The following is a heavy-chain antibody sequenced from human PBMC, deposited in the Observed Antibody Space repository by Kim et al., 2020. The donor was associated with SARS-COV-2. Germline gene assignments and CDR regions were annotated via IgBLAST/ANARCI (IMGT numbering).Heavy chain of an antibody. CDR3: AKAWGTYYYDSSGYPPHH. Sequence: GGSLRLSCAASGFTFSSYAMHWVRQAPGKGLEWVAVIWYDGSNKYYADSVKGRFTISRDNSKNTLYLQMNSLRAEDTAVYYCAKAWGTYYYDSSGYPPHHWGQGTLVTVSS. D-gene: IGHD3-22*01. J-gene: IGHJ4*02. CDR1: GFTFSSYA. V-gene: IGHV3-33*06. CDR2: IWYDGSNK.